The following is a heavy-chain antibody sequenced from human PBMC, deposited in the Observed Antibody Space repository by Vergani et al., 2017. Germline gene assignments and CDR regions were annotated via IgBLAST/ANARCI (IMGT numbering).Heavy chain of an antibody. CDR3: ARGNYYYDSSCYSN. CDR1: GGSISSYY. CDR2: IYYSGST. V-gene: IGHV4-59*01. D-gene: IGHD3-22*01. J-gene: IGHJ4*02. Sequence: QVQLQESGPGLVKPSETLSLTCTVSGGSISSYYWSWIRQPPGKGLEWIGYIYYSGSTNYNPSLKSRVTISVDTSKNQFSLKLSSVTAADTAVYYCARGNYYYDSSCYSNWGQGTLVTVSS.